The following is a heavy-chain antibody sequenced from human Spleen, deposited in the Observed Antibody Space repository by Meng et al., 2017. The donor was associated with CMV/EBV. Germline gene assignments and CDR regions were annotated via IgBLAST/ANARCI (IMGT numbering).Heavy chain of an antibody. J-gene: IGHJ4*02. V-gene: IGHV3-11*01. D-gene: IGHD5-18*01. Sequence: CAASVFTFSDFYISWIRQAPGKGLDWVSYISSSGSTIYYADSVKGRFTVSRDNAKNSLYLQMNSLRAEDTAVYYCARSGYTYGPLSKWGQGTLVTVSS. CDR2: ISSSGSTI. CDR3: ARSGYTYGPLSK. CDR1: VFTFSDFY.